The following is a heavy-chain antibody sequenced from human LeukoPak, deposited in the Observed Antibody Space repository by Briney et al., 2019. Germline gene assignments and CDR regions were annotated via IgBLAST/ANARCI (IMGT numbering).Heavy chain of an antibody. J-gene: IGHJ4*01. D-gene: IGHD3-10*01. V-gene: IGHV3-11*04. CDR3: ATYGSGSGTFFDS. CDR2: ISHSGSTV. Sequence: KPGGSLRLSCVASGYMFNTYYMSWIRQSPEKGLEWLSYISHSGSTVYYADSVKGRFTISRDNAKNSLYLQMDSLRAEDTALYYCATYGSGSGTFFDSWGQGTLVTVSS. CDR1: GYMFNTYY.